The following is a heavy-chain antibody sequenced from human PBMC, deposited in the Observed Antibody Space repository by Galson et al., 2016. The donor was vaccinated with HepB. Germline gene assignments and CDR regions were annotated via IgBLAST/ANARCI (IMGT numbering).Heavy chain of an antibody. CDR1: GFSFSTSG. CDR3: ARYDHGEDRSDY. V-gene: IGHV3-23*01. Sequence: SLRLSCAASGFSFSTSGMSWVRQTPGRGLEWVSGITGSGGTTHYADSVKGRFTISRDNSKNTLYLYMNSLRAGDTAVYYCARYDHGEDRSDYWGQGTLVTVSS. J-gene: IGHJ4*02. D-gene: IGHD4-17*01. CDR2: ITGSGGTT.